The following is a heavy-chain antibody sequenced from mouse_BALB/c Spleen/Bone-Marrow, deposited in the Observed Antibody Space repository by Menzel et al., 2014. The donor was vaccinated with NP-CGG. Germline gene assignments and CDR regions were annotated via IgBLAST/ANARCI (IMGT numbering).Heavy chain of an antibody. J-gene: IGHJ4*01. V-gene: IGHV5-6-4*01. CDR1: GFTFSSYT. D-gene: IGHD2-1*01. Sequence: LQQSGGGLVKPGGSLKLSCAASGFTFSSYTMSWVRQTPEKRLEWVATISSGGSYTYYPDSVKGRFTISRDNAKNTLYLQMSSLKSEDTAMYYCTRDGKGNYDYAMDHWGQGTSVTVSS. CDR3: TRDGKGNYDYAMDH. CDR2: ISSGGSYT.